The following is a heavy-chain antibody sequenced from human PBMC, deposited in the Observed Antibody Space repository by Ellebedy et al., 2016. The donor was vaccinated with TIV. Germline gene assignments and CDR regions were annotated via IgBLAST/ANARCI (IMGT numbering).Heavy chain of an antibody. CDR1: GFTFSSYG. Sequence: PGGSLRLSCAASGFTFSSYGMPWVPQAPGKGLEWVAFIRYDGSNKYYADSVKGRFTISRDNSKNTLYLQMNSLRAEDTAVYYCAKDRALLWFGESDYFDYWGQGTLVTVSS. J-gene: IGHJ4*02. CDR2: IRYDGSNK. CDR3: AKDRALLWFGESDYFDY. D-gene: IGHD3-10*01. V-gene: IGHV3-30*02.